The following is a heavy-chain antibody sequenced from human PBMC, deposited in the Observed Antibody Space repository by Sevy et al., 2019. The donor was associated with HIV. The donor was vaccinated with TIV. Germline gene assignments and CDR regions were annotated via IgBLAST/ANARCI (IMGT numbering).Heavy chain of an antibody. Sequence: ASVKVSCKASGYTFTDYYINWVRQAPGQGLEWMAWINPNDGVTNYAQRFQGGVTVTRDTSISTAYMELRRLRSDDTAIYYCARLTTMPTSDLYGMDVWGQGTTVTVSS. CDR1: GYTFTDYY. J-gene: IGHJ6*02. V-gene: IGHV1-2*02. D-gene: IGHD1-1*01. CDR2: INPNDGVT. CDR3: ARLTTMPTSDLYGMDV.